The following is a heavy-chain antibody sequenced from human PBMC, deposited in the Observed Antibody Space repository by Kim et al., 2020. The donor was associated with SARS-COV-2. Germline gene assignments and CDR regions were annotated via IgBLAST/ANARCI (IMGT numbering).Heavy chain of an antibody. J-gene: IGHJ4*02. CDR2: ISYDGSNK. D-gene: IGHD6-13*01. CDR3: ARDGENLQQPDFDY. Sequence: GGSLRLSCAASGFTFSSYAMHWVRQAPGKGLEWVAVISYDGSNKYYADSVKGRFTISRDNSKNTLYLQMNSLRAEDTAVYYCARDGENLQQPDFDYWGQGTLVTVSS. CDR1: GFTFSSYA. V-gene: IGHV3-30-3*01.